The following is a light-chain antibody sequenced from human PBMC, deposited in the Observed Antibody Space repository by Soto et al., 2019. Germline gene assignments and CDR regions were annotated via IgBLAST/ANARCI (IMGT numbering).Light chain of an antibody. CDR3: ETWDSNTVV. CDR1: SGHSSYI. V-gene: IGLV4-60*02. CDR2: LEGSGSY. Sequence: QSVLTQSSSASASLGSSVKLTCTLSSGHSSYIIAWHQQQPGKAPRYLMKLEGSGSYNKGSGVPDRFSGSSSGADRYLTISTLQFEDEADYYCETWDSNTVVFGGGTKLTVL. J-gene: IGLJ2*01.